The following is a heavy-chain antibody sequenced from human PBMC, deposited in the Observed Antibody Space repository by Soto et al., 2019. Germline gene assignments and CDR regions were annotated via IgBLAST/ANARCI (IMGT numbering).Heavy chain of an antibody. V-gene: IGHV3-21*01. CDR3: ARSPGWPAGYYYMDV. J-gene: IGHJ6*03. D-gene: IGHD6-19*01. CDR2: ISSSSSYI. Sequence: GGSLRLSCAASGFTFSSYSMNWVRQAPGKGLEWVSSISSSSSYIYYADSVKGRFTISRDNAKNSLYLQMNSLRAEDTAVYYCARSPGWPAGYYYMDVWGKGTTVTVSS. CDR1: GFTFSSYS.